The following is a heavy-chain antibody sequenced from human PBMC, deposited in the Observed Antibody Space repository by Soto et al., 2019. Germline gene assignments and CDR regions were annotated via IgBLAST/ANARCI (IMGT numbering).Heavy chain of an antibody. CDR1: GDSITSSSYY. CDR2: IYYSGST. CDR3: FRYPRTPTTFDF. Sequence: PSETLSLTCSVSGDSITSSSYYWGWIRQPPGKGLEWIGTIYYSGSTYYNPSLKSPVTISVDTSKNQFSLKLSSVTAADTAVYYFFRYPRTPTTFDFWGQGTLVTVSS. J-gene: IGHJ5*01. V-gene: IGHV4-39*03. D-gene: IGHD4-17*01.